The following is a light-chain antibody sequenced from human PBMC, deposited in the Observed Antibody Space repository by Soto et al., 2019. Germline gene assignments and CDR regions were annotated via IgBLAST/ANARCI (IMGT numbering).Light chain of an antibody. J-gene: IGKJ5*01. CDR2: AAS. Sequence: DIRLTRSPSSLSASVGDRVTISCRARQSISIYLNWYQQKPGKAPKLLIYAASSLQSGVPSRCSGSGSGTDFTLTIGSLQPQDVATYYCQQLNSYPITFGQGTRLEIK. V-gene: IGKV1-39*01. CDR3: QQLNSYPIT. CDR1: QSISIY.